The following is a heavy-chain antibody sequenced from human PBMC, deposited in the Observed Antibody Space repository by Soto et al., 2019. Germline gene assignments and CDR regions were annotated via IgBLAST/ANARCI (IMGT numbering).Heavy chain of an antibody. CDR2: IHHSGTT. V-gene: IGHV4-4*02. Sequence: SETLSLTCAVSGGSISRTNWWSWIRQPPGKGLEWIGAIHHSGTTYYSPSLKSRVTISMDTSKNHFSLRLSSMTAADTAIYFFARGLYGGIFDYWGQGIPVTVSS. CDR3: ARGLYGGIFDY. CDR1: GGSISRTNW. D-gene: IGHD4-17*01. J-gene: IGHJ4*02.